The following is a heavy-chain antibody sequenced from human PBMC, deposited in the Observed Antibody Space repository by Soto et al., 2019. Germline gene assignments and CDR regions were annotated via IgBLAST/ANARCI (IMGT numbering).Heavy chain of an antibody. Sequence: LXLSCAASLFTFSSYWMHWGRQAPGEGLVWVSYIKPDGSRTKDADSVKGRFTISRDNARNTLYLRMNSLRAEDTAVYYCARDNSWSYDSWGRGTLVTVSS. CDR2: IKPDGSRT. CDR3: ARDNSWSYDS. J-gene: IGHJ4*02. CDR1: LFTFSSYW. V-gene: IGHV3-74*03. D-gene: IGHD6-13*01.